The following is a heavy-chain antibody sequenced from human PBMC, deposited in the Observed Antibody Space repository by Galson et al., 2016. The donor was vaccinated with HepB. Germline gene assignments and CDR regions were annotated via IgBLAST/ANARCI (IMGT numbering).Heavy chain of an antibody. V-gene: IGHV3-23*01. CDR2: ISGAGGTT. Sequence: SLRLSCAGSGFGFRNYYMSWVRQAPGKGLEWVSGISGAGGTTSYADSVKGRFTISRDNSKNTLFLQMDSLTAEDTAVYYCAKVKDSGTYPYFDYWGQGTLVTVSS. CDR3: AKVKDSGTYPYFDY. CDR1: GFGFRNYY. J-gene: IGHJ4*02. D-gene: IGHD3/OR15-3a*01.